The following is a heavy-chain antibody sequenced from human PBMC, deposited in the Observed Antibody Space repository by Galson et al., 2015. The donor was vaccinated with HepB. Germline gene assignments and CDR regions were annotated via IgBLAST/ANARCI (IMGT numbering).Heavy chain of an antibody. J-gene: IGHJ6*04. CDR1: GYTFTGYY. CDR3: ARAGGAAGNYYYYGMDV. D-gene: IGHD6-13*01. CDR2: INPNSGGT. V-gene: IGHV1-2*04. Sequence: SVKVSCKASGYTFTGYYMHWVRQAPGQGLEWMGWINPNSGGTNYAQKFQGWVTMTRDTSISTAYMELSRLRSDDTAVYYCARAGGAAGNYYYYGMDVWGKGTTVTVSS.